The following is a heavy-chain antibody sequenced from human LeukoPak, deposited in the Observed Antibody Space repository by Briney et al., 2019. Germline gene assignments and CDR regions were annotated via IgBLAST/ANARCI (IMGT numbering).Heavy chain of an antibody. CDR1: GFTFSSYA. V-gene: IGHV3-30*02. J-gene: IGHJ4*02. CDR3: AKDHGSSDWYYFDY. D-gene: IGHD6-13*01. Sequence: GGSLRLSCAASGFTFSSYAMHWVRQAPGKGLEWVAFIRYDGSNNYYADSMKGRFTISRDNSKSTLYLQMNTLRADDTAVYYCAKDHGSSDWYYFDYWGQGTLVTVSS. CDR2: IRYDGSNN.